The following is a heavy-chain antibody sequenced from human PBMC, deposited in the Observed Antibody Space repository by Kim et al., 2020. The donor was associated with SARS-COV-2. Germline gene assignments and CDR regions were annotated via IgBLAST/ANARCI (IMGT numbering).Heavy chain of an antibody. CDR1: GGTFSSYA. CDR2: IIPIFGTA. J-gene: IGHJ3*02. CDR3: ARKLGYCSGGSCHDDPNHAFDI. V-gene: IGHV1-69*13. Sequence: SVKVSCKASGGTFSSYAISWVRQAPGQGLEWMGGIIPIFGTANYAQKFQGRVTITADESTSTAYMELSSLRSEDTAVYYCARKLGYCSGGSCHDDPNHAFDIWGQGTMVTVSS. D-gene: IGHD2-15*01.